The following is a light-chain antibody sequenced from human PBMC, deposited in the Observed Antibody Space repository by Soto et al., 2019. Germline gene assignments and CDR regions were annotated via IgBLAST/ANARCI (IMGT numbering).Light chain of an antibody. CDR2: DAS. Sequence: DIQMTQSPSTLSASVGDRVTITCRASQSISSWLAWYQQKPGKAPKLLIYDASSLESGVPSRFSGSGSGTDFSLTISSLQPDDFATYYCQQYNDSPWPFGQGTKVEIK. CDR3: QQYNDSPWP. CDR1: QSISSW. J-gene: IGKJ1*01. V-gene: IGKV1-5*01.